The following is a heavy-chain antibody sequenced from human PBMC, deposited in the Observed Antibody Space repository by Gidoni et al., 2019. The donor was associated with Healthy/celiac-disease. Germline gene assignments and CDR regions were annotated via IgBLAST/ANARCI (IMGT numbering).Heavy chain of an antibody. CDR3: ARDSPYYYDSSGYEGSGDY. V-gene: IGHV4-34*01. D-gene: IGHD3-22*01. Sequence: QVQLQQWGAGLLKPSETLSLTCAVYGGSFSGYYWSWIRQPPGKGLEWIGEINHSGSTNYNPSLKGRVTISVDTSKNPFSLKLSSVTAADTAVYYCARDSPYYYDSSGYEGSGDYWGQGTLVTVSS. CDR1: GGSFSGYY. CDR2: INHSGST. J-gene: IGHJ4*02.